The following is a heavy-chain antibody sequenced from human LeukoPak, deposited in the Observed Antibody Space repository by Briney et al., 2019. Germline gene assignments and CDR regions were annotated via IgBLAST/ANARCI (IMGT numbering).Heavy chain of an antibody. V-gene: IGHV3-11*01. D-gene: IGHD6-13*01. Sequence: PGGSLRLSCAASGFTFSDYYMSWIRQAPGKGLEWVSYISSSGSTIYYADSVKGRFTISRDNAKNSLYLQMNSLRAEDTAVYYCARGIAAASERAFDIWGQGTMVTVSS. J-gene: IGHJ3*02. CDR2: ISSSGSTI. CDR1: GFTFSDYY. CDR3: ARGIAAASERAFDI.